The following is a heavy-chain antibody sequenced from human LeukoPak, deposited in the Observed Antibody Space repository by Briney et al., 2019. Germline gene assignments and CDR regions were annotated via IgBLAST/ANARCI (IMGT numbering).Heavy chain of an antibody. J-gene: IGHJ4*02. CDR2: ISVSGAGT. Sequence: GGSLRLSCAASGITFSSYVMSWVRQAPMKGLEWVSGISVSGAGTYYVDSVKGRFAISRDNSKNTLYLQMNSLRAEDTAVYYCTKGELLLSASDFWGQGTLVTVSS. CDR3: TKGELLLSASDF. D-gene: IGHD2-15*01. V-gene: IGHV3-23*01. CDR1: GITFSSYV.